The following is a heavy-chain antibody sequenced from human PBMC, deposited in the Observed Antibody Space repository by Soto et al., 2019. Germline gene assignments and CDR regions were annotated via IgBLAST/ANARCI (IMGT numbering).Heavy chain of an antibody. Sequence: GESLKISCKGSGYSFTSYWIRWVRQMPGKGLEWMGRIDPSDSYTNYSPSLQGHVTISADKSISTAYLQWSSLKASDTAMYYCARQSGIAAAGTNYYYYGMDVWGQGTTVTVSS. J-gene: IGHJ6*02. CDR3: ARQSGIAAAGTNYYYYGMDV. CDR1: GYSFTSYW. CDR2: IDPSDSYT. D-gene: IGHD6-13*01. V-gene: IGHV5-10-1*01.